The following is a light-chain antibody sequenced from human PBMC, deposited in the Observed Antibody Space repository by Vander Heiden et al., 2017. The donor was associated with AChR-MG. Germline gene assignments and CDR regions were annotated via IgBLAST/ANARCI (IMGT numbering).Light chain of an antibody. V-gene: IGLV2-8*01. CDR1: SRDTGGHNK. J-gene: IGLJ1*01. Sequence: CALTPPPSASGSPGQTVTLSCTVTSRDTGGHNKFSSYQQHPGKAPKLMIFEVSKRPSGVPDRFSGSKSGNTASLTVSGLQAEDEADYYCGSYAGSGDFYVFGTGTKVTVL. CDR2: EVS. CDR3: GSYAGSGDFYV.